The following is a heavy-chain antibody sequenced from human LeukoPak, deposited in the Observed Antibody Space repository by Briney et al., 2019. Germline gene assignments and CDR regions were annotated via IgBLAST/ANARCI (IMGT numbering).Heavy chain of an antibody. V-gene: IGHV3-7*01. D-gene: IGHD6-13*01. CDR1: GFTFSSHW. Sequence: GGSLRLSCAASGFTFSSHWMSWVRQAPGKGLEWVANIKQDGSEKHYVDSVKGRFTISRDNAKNSLYLQMNSLRAEDTAVYYCARGVYIAAAQYGYWGQGTLVTVSS. CDR2: IKQDGSEK. J-gene: IGHJ4*02. CDR3: ARGVYIAAAQYGY.